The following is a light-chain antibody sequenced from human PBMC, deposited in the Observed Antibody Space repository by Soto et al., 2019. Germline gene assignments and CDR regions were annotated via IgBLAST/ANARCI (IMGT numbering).Light chain of an antibody. V-gene: IGKV1-39*01. CDR1: QSISSY. CDR3: QQSYSTPLT. J-gene: IGKJ4*01. Sequence: DIQMTQSPSSLSASVGDRVTITCRASQSISSYLNWYQQKPGKAPELLIYAATTLQSGVPSGFSGSGSGTDFTLTISSLQPEDFATYYCQQSYSTPLTFGGGTKVEIK. CDR2: AAT.